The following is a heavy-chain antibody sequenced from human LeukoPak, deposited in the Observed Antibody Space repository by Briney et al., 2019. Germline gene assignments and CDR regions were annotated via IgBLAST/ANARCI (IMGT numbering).Heavy chain of an antibody. V-gene: IGHV3-30*04. CDR2: ISNDGSNK. CDR3: ARDHYDSSGYLFDY. CDR1: GFTFSSHA. J-gene: IGHJ4*02. Sequence: PGGSLRLSCAASGFTFSSHAMHWVRQAPGKGLDWVALISNDGSNKYYADSVKGRFSISRDNSKSTLYLQMNSLRAEDTAVYYCARDHYDSSGYLFDYWGQPTLVSVCS. D-gene: IGHD3-22*01.